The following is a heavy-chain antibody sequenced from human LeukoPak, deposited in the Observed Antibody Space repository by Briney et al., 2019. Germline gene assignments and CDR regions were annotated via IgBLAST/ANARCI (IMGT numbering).Heavy chain of an antibody. CDR2: IYTSGST. D-gene: IGHD2-2*01. CDR3: ARDSLLPSAMGYYYMDV. V-gene: IGHV4-61*02. J-gene: IGHJ6*03. Sequence: PSQTLSLTCTVSGGSISSGSYYWSWIRQPAGKGLEWIGRIYTSGSTNHSPSLKSRVTISVDTSKNQFSLKLSSVTAADTALYYCARDSLLPSAMGYYYMDVWGKGTTVTVSS. CDR1: GGSISSGSYY.